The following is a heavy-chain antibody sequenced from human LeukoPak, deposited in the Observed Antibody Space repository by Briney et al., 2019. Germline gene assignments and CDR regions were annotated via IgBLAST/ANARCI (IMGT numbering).Heavy chain of an antibody. D-gene: IGHD3-10*01. CDR3: ARDRGWRSGYYFDY. Sequence: GASEKVSCKASGGTFSSYAISWVRQAPGQGLEWMGGNIPIFGTANYAQKFQGRVTITADKSTSTAYMELSSLRSEDTAVYYCARDRGWRSGYYFDYWGQGTLVTVSS. J-gene: IGHJ4*02. CDR2: NIPIFGTA. V-gene: IGHV1-69*06. CDR1: GGTFSSYA.